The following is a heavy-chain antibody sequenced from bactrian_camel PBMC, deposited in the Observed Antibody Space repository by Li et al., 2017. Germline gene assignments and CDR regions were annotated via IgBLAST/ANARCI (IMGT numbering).Heavy chain of an antibody. CDR3: AADTIMNAPPRADYNY. Sequence: QLVESGGGLVQPGGSLRLSCTASGFTFSNYVMDWVRQAPGKGLEWVSGINRAGDMTDYADSVKGRFTISQDNSKNTWYLQMNNLKPEDTAVYYCAADTIMNAPPRADYNYWGQGTQVTVS. J-gene: IGHJ4*01. D-gene: IGHD2*01. CDR2: INRAGDMT. CDR1: GFTFSNYV. V-gene: IGHV3S25*01.